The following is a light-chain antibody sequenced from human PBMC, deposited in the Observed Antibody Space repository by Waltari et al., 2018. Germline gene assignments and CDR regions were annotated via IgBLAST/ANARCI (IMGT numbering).Light chain of an antibody. CDR3: CSYAGSFVV. J-gene: IGLJ2*01. Sequence: QSALTQPRSVSGSPGQSVTISCTGTSSDVGGYNYVSWYHQHPGKDPKLMIYDVSKRPAGVPDRFSGAKSGNTASLTISGLQAEDEADYYGCSYAGSFVVFGGGTKLTVL. V-gene: IGLV2-11*01. CDR2: DVS. CDR1: SSDVGGYNY.